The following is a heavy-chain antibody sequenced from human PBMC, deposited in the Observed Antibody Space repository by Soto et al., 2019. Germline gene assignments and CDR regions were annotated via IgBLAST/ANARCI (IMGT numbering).Heavy chain of an antibody. D-gene: IGHD5-12*01. CDR1: GFAFSSYG. J-gene: IGHJ6*02. CDR3: AKDGSGYDYYYYGMDV. CDR2: ISYDGSNK. V-gene: IGHV3-30*18. Sequence: GGALRVSCAASGFAFSSYGMHWVRQAPGKGLEWVAVISYDGSNKYYADSVKGRFTISRDNSKNTLYLQMNSLRAEDTAVYYCAKDGSGYDYYYYGMDVWGQGTTVTVSS.